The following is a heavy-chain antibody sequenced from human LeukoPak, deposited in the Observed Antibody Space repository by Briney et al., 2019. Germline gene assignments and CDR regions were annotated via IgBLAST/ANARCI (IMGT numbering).Heavy chain of an antibody. CDR3: ARTSKTTGYSSGWSFDY. V-gene: IGHV1-69*13. D-gene: IGHD6-19*01. CDR2: IIPIFGTA. Sequence: SVKVSCKASGGTFSSYAISWVRQAPGQGLEWMGGIIPIFGTANYAQKFLGRVTITADESTSTAYMELSSLRSEDTAVYCCARTSKTTGYSSGWSFDYWGQGTLVTVSS. CDR1: GGTFSSYA. J-gene: IGHJ4*02.